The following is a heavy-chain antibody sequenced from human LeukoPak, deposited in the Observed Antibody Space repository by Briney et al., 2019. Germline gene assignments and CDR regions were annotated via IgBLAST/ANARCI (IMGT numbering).Heavy chain of an antibody. CDR1: GGSISSHY. J-gene: IGHJ6*02. D-gene: IGHD2-15*01. CDR3: ARDNRVCSGGSCYSRYYYGMDV. V-gene: IGHV4-59*11. CDR2: IYYSGST. Sequence: SETLSLTCTVSGGSISSHYWSWIRQPPGKGLEWIGYIYYSGSTNYNPSLKSRVTISVDTSKNQFSLKLSSVTAADTAVYYCARDNRVCSGGSCYSRYYYGMDVWGQGTTVTVSS.